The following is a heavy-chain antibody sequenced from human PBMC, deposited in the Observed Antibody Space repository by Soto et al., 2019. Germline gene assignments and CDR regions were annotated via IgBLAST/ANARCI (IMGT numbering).Heavy chain of an antibody. CDR3: AKDGVGGSNKYYFEY. D-gene: IGHD1-26*01. Sequence: QVQLVESGGGVVRPGRSLRLSCVASGFTFRDYGMHWVHQAPGKGLEWVAGISHHGLKEHYADSVKGRFTISRDNSKKTVYLQLNSLRGDDTAVYYCAKDGVGGSNKYYFEYWGQGTLVTVSS. J-gene: IGHJ4*02. CDR2: ISHHGLKE. V-gene: IGHV3-30*18. CDR1: GFTFRDYG.